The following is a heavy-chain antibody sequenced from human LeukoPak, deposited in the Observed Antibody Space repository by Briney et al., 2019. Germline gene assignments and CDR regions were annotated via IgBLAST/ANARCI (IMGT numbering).Heavy chain of an antibody. Sequence: QAGRSLRLSCAASGITVSSTYMSWVRQAPGNGLEWVSLMYSGGSTYYADSVKGRFTIPRDNSKNTLYLQMYSLRAEDTGVYYCARDRGNKDMAHLYSFVCWGEGTLVTVSS. CDR2: MYSGGST. CDR1: GITVSSTY. J-gene: IGHJ4*02. D-gene: IGHD5-24*01. CDR3: ARDRGNKDMAHLYSFVC. V-gene: IGHV3-66*01.